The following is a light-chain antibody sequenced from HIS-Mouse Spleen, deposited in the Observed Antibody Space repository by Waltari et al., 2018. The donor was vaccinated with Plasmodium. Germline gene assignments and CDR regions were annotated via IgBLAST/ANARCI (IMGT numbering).Light chain of an antibody. Sequence: QSVLTQPPSASGTPGPRVTISCSGSSSNIGSNYVSWYQQLPGTAPKLLIYRNKQRPSGVPDRFSGSKSGTSASLAISGLRSEDEADYYCAAWDDSLSGPWVFGGGTKLTVL. CDR1: SSNIGSNY. CDR3: AAWDDSLSGPWV. V-gene: IGLV1-47*01. J-gene: IGLJ3*02. CDR2: RNK.